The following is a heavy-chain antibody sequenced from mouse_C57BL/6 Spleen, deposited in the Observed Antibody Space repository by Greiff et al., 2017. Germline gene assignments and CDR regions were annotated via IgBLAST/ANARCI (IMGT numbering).Heavy chain of an antibody. CDR3: AREGLRPYYFDY. CDR1: GYTFTDYY. J-gene: IGHJ2*01. D-gene: IGHD2-4*01. V-gene: IGHV1-19*01. CDR2: INPYNGGT. Sequence: EVQRVESGPVLVKPGASVKMSCKASGYTFTDYYMNWVKQSHGKSLEWIGVINPYNGGTSYNQKFKGKATLTVDKSSSTAYMELNSLTSEDSAVYYCAREGLRPYYFDYWGQGTTLTVSS.